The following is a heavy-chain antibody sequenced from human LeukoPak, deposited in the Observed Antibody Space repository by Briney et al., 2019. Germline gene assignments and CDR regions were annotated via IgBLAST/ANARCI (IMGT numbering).Heavy chain of an antibody. CDR3: AKDIGCSGGSCYPLGAFDI. CDR1: GFTFDDYA. V-gene: IGHV3-43D*03. Sequence: GGSLRLSCAASGFTFDDYAMHWVRQAPGKGLEWVSLISWDGGSTYYADSVKGRFTISRDNSKNSLYLQMNSLRAEDTALYYCAKDIGCSGGSCYPLGAFDIWGQGTMVTVSS. CDR2: ISWDGGST. J-gene: IGHJ3*02. D-gene: IGHD2-15*01.